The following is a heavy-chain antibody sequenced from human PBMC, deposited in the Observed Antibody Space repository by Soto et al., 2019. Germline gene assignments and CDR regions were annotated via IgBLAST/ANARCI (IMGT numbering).Heavy chain of an antibody. Sequence: QITLKESGPTLVKPTQTLALTCTFSGFSLSTSGVGVGWIRQPPGKALEWLALIYWDDDKRYSPSLKSRLTITKDTSKNQVVLTMTNMDPVDTATYYCAHSGAYQLPHYYYYYYMDVWGKGTTVTVSS. CDR2: IYWDDDK. CDR1: GFSLSTSGVG. CDR3: AHSGAYQLPHYYYYYYMDV. D-gene: IGHD2-2*01. V-gene: IGHV2-5*02. J-gene: IGHJ6*03.